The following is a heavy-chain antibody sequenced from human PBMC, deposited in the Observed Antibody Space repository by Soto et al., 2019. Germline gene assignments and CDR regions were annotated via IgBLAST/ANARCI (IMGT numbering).Heavy chain of an antibody. V-gene: IGHV4-31*03. Sequence: QVQLQESGPGLVKPSQTLSLTCSVSGGSISSGDYYWSWVRQHPGKGLEWIGYIFYSGSTYYNPALKSRVTISVDTSKNQFSLKLSSVTAADTAVYYCARGGSGDIVVVAAIDYWDQGTLVTVSS. CDR2: IFYSGST. CDR1: GGSISSGDYY. CDR3: ARGGSGDIVVVAAIDY. J-gene: IGHJ4*02. D-gene: IGHD2-15*01.